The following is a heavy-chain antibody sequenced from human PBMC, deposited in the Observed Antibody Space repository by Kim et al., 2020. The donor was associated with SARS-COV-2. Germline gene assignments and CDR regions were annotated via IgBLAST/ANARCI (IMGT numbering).Heavy chain of an antibody. CDR3: ARAYYYGSGSYYNWYFEL. Sequence: SETLSLTCTVSGGSIFSYYWSWIRQPPGKGLEWIGYIYYSGSTNYNPSLKSRVTISVDTSKNQFSLNLSSVTAADTAVYYCARAYYYGSGSYYNWYFELWGRGTLVTVSS. CDR1: GGSIFSYY. CDR2: IYYSGST. V-gene: IGHV4-59*01. D-gene: IGHD3-10*01. J-gene: IGHJ2*01.